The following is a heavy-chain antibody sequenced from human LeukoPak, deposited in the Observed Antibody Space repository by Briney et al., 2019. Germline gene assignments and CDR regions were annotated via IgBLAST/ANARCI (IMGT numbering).Heavy chain of an antibody. Sequence: SETLSLTCAVYGGSFSGHYWSWIRQPPGKGLEWIGEINHSGSTNYNPSLKSRVTISVDTSKNQFSLKLSSVTAADTAVYYCARLRSYDFWSGYPYWYFDLWGRGTLVTVSS. CDR2: INHSGST. J-gene: IGHJ2*01. CDR3: ARLRSYDFWSGYPYWYFDL. D-gene: IGHD3-3*01. CDR1: GGSFSGHY. V-gene: IGHV4-34*01.